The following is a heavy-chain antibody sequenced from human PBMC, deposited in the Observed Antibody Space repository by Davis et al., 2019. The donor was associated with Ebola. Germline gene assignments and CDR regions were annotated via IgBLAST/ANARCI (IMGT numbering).Heavy chain of an antibody. Sequence: GESLKISCAASGFTFSGSAMHWVRQAPGKGLEWVSSISSSSSYIYYADSVKGRFTISRDNAKNSLYLQMNSLRAEDTAVYYCARVGYCSGGSCYSGLDYWGQGTLVTVSS. J-gene: IGHJ4*02. CDR1: GFTFSGSA. CDR3: ARVGYCSGGSCYSGLDY. CDR2: ISSSSSYI. D-gene: IGHD2-15*01. V-gene: IGHV3-21*04.